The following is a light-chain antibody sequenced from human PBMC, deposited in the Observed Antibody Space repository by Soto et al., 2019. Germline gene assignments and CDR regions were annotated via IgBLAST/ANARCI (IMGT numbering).Light chain of an antibody. Sequence: DIQMTQSPSTLSASVGDRLSITCRASQSITNWLAWYQQKPGKAPKLLIYDVSSLQSGVPSRFSGSGSGTEFTLTISSLQPDDSATYYCQQYDTFWTFGQGTKVDIK. CDR2: DVS. J-gene: IGKJ1*01. CDR1: QSITNW. CDR3: QQYDTFWT. V-gene: IGKV1-5*01.